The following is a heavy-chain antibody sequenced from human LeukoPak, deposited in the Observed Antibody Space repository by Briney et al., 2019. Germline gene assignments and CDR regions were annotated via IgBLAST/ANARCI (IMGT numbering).Heavy chain of an antibody. Sequence: QPGGSLRLSCAVSVFSFDDYVMHWVRQVPGKGLEWVSGISWNSDNIDYADSVKGRFTTSRDNAKNSLYLQMNSLRAEDTAVYYCAKDRSKGSYGDEFDFWGQGTLVTVSS. CDR1: VFSFDDYV. V-gene: IGHV3-9*01. J-gene: IGHJ4*02. D-gene: IGHD1-26*01. CDR3: AKDRSKGSYGDEFDF. CDR2: ISWNSDNI.